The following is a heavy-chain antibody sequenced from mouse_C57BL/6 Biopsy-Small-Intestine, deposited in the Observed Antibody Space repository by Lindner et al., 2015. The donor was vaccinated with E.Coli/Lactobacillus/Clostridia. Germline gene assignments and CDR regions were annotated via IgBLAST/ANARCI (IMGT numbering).Heavy chain of an antibody. CDR3: AREAPFDYDDY. CDR2: IYPRSGNS. J-gene: IGHJ2*01. D-gene: IGHD2-4*01. CDR1: GYTFTSYG. Sequence: VQLQESGAELARPGASVKLSCKASGYTFTSYGINWVKQRTGQGLEWIGEIYPRSGNSYYNEKFKDKATLTADRSSSTAYMELRSLTSEDSAVYFCAREAPFDYDDYWGQGTTLTVSS. V-gene: IGHV1-81*01.